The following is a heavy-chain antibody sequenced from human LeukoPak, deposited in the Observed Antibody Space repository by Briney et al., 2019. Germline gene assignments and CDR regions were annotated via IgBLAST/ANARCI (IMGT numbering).Heavy chain of an antibody. CDR2: IYPGDSDT. V-gene: IGHV5-51*01. CDR1: GYSFTSYW. D-gene: IGHD3-22*01. J-gene: IGHJ4*02. Sequence: KDGESLKISCKGSGYSFTSYWTGWVRQMPGKGLEWMGIIYPGDSDTRYSPSFQGQVTISADKSISTAYLQWSSLKASDTAMYYCARGSLYYYDSSGYYYDKNFDYWGQGTLVTVSS. CDR3: ARGSLYYYDSSGYYYDKNFDY.